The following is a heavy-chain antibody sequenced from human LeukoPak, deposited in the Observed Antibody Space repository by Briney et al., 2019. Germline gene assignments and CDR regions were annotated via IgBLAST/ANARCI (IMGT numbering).Heavy chain of an antibody. V-gene: IGHV3-30*18. D-gene: IGHD2-15*01. CDR1: GFTFSSYG. Sequence: GGSLRLSCAASGFTFSSYGMHWVRQAPGKGLEWVAVISYDGSNKYYADSVKGRFTISRDNSKNTLYLQMNSLRAEDTAVYYCAKSPFRVACSGGSCYSTFVFYYGMDVWGQGTTVTVSS. CDR3: AKSPFRVACSGGSCYSTFVFYYGMDV. J-gene: IGHJ6*02. CDR2: ISYDGSNK.